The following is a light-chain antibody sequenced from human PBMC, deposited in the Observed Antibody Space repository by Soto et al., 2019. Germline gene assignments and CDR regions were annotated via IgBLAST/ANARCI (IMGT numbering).Light chain of an antibody. CDR2: DVN. V-gene: IGLV2-14*01. J-gene: IGLJ2*01. CDR3: SSYTSSITLV. CDR1: SSDVGGYNY. Sequence: QSVLTQPVSVSGSPGQSITISCTGTSSDVGGYNYVSWYQQHPGKAPKLMIYDVNNRPSGVSNRFSGSKSGNTASLTISGLQAEDEGDYYCSSYTSSITLVFGGGTKLTVL.